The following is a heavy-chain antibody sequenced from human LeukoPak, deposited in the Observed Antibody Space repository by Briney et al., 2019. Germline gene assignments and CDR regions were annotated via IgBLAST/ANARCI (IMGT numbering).Heavy chain of an antibody. Sequence: LETLSLTCTVSGGSISSSSYYWGWIRQPPGKGLEWIGSIYYSGSTYYNPSLKSRVTISVDTSKNQFSLKLSSVTAADTAVYYCARSVLSVWGSYRYFDYWGQGTLVTVSS. V-gene: IGHV4-39*01. CDR1: GGSISSSSYY. CDR2: IYYSGST. CDR3: ARSVLSVWGSYRYFDY. D-gene: IGHD3-16*02. J-gene: IGHJ4*02.